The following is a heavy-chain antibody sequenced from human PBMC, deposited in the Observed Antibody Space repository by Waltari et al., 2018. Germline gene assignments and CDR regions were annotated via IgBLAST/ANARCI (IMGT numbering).Heavy chain of an antibody. D-gene: IGHD7-27*01. CDR2: IYYSGTT. CDR3: VRDRPTGEVDQ. Sequence: QVQLQESGPGLVKPSETLSLTCSVSDYSVPGGFYWGWIRQAPGKGLEWIANIYYSGTTYYNPSLRSRVTISVDTSKNQFSLKLTSLTAADTAVYYCVRDRPTGEVDQWGPGTLVTVSS. J-gene: IGHJ4*02. CDR1: DYSVPGGFY. V-gene: IGHV4-38-2*02.